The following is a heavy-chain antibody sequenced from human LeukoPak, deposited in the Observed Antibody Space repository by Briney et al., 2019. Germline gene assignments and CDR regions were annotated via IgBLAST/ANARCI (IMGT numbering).Heavy chain of an antibody. D-gene: IGHD6-6*01. V-gene: IGHV3-33*01. Sequence: GGSLRLSCAASGFTFSSFGMHWVRQAPGKGLEWVAIIWCDGGDKYYADSVKGRFTVSRDNSKNTLHLQVNSLRAEDTAVYYCARDRGTTSSAGYYFDTWGQGALVTVSS. CDR3: ARDRGTTSSAGYYFDT. J-gene: IGHJ4*02. CDR2: IWCDGGDK. CDR1: GFTFSSFG.